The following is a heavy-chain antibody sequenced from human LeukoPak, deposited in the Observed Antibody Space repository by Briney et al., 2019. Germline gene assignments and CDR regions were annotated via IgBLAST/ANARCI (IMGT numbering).Heavy chain of an antibody. CDR3: CITMIGVDKYYFDY. CDR2: IIPIFGTA. J-gene: IGHJ4*02. D-gene: IGHD3-22*01. V-gene: IGHV1-69*01. CDR1: GGAFSSYA. Sequence: SVKVSCKASGGAFSSYAISWVRQAPGQGPEWMGGIIPIFGTANYAQKFQGRVTITADESTSTAYMELSSLRSEDTAVYYCCITMIGVDKYYFDYWGQGTLVTVSS.